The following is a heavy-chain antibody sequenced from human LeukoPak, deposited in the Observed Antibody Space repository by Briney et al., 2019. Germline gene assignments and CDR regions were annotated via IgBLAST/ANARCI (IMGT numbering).Heavy chain of an antibody. Sequence: SETLSLTCTVSGGSISSSSYYWGWIRQPPGKGLEWIGSIYYSGSTYYNPSLKSRVTISVDTSKNQFSLKLSSVTAADTAVYYCARVGGYDFWSGYYFDYWGQGTLVTVSS. CDR3: ARVGGYDFWSGYYFDY. J-gene: IGHJ4*02. CDR1: GGSISSSSYY. D-gene: IGHD3-3*01. V-gene: IGHV4-39*07. CDR2: IYYSGST.